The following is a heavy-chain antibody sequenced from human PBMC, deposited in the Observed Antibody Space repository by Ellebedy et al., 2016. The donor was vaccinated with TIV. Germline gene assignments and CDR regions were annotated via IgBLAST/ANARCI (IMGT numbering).Heavy chain of an antibody. D-gene: IGHD3-16*02. CDR2: IRSKAYGGTT. J-gene: IGHJ3*02. V-gene: IGHV3-49*03. CDR3: TRARDDYVWGSYRFPMFGDAFDI. Sequence: GESLKISCTASGFTFGDYAMSWFRQAPGKGLAWVGFIRSKAYGGTTEYAASVKGRFTISRDDSKSIAYLQINSLKTEDTAVYYCTRARDDYVWGSYRFPMFGDAFDIWGQGTMVTVSS. CDR1: GFTFGDYA.